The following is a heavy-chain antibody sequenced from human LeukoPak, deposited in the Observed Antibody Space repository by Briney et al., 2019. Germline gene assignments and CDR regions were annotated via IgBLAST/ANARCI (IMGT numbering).Heavy chain of an antibody. J-gene: IGHJ4*02. CDR2: RKQDGSKK. D-gene: IGHD5-24*01. V-gene: IGHV3-7*04. CDR3: TRVGYIDEGIDY. Sequence: GWALRLSCVASGFPFSRYWMIWVRQAPGKGLEWVANRKQDGSKKSYVDSVKGRCTISRDNAKNSLYLQLNSLRAEDTDIYYCTRVGYIDEGIDYWGQGTLVTVSS. CDR1: GFPFSRYW.